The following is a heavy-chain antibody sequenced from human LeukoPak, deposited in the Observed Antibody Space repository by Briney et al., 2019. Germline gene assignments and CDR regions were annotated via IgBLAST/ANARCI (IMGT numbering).Heavy chain of an antibody. V-gene: IGHV5-10-1*01. CDR2: IDPSDSYT. CDR3: ASAVGSGSYLPYYYYGMDV. D-gene: IGHD3-10*01. Sequence: GESLRISCKGSGYSFTSYWISWVRQMPGKGLEWMGRIDPSDSYTNYSPSFQGHVTISADKSISTAYLQWSSLKVSDTAMYYCASAVGSGSYLPYYYYGMDVWGKGTTVTVSS. J-gene: IGHJ6*04. CDR1: GYSFTSYW.